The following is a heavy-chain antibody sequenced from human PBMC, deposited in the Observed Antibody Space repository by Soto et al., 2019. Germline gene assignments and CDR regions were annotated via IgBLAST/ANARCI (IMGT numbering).Heavy chain of an antibody. Sequence: GGSLRLSCAASGFTFSSYAMHWVRQAPGKGLEWVAVISYDGSNKYYADSVKGRFTISRDNSKNTLYLQMNSLRAEDTAVYYCARDLGSYYYYGMDVWGQGTTVTVSS. CDR3: ARDLGSYYYYGMDV. CDR2: ISYDGSNK. CDR1: GFTFSSYA. J-gene: IGHJ6*02. V-gene: IGHV3-30-3*01.